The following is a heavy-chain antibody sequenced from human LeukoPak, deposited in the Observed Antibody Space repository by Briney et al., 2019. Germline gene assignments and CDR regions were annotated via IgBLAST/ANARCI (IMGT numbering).Heavy chain of an antibody. D-gene: IGHD5-12*01. CDR3: AKDRGYSGYDLVGSDY. J-gene: IGHJ4*02. CDR1: GFIFSNYA. V-gene: IGHV3-23*01. CDR2: ISGSGGST. Sequence: GGSLRLSCTASGFIFSNYAMSWVRQAPGKGLEWVSAISGSGGSTYYADSVKGRLTISRDNSKNTLYLQMNSLRAEDTAVYYCAKDRGYSGYDLVGSDYWGQGTLVTVSS.